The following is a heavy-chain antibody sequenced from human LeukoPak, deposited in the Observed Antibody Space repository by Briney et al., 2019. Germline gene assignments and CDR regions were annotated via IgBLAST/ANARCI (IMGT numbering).Heavy chain of an antibody. V-gene: IGHV4-39*01. D-gene: IGHD3-10*01. CDR3: ARHPSILLWSSNNWFDP. CDR1: GGSISSSSDY. CDR2: IYYSGST. Sequence: SETLSLTCTVSGGSISSSSDYWGWIRQPPGKGLEWIVSIYYSGSTYYNPSLKSRVTISADTSKNPFSLKLSSVPAADTAVYYCARHPSILLWSSNNWFDPSGQGTLVTVSS. J-gene: IGHJ5*02.